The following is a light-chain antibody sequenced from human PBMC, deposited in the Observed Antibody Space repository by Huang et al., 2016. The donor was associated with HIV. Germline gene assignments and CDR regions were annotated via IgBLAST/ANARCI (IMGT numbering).Light chain of an antibody. V-gene: IGKV3-20*01. CDR2: GSS. CDR3: QQYGSLPIT. Sequence: EIVLTQSPGTLSLSPGERGTLSCRASQRVSGSYLAWYQQKPGQAPRLLIYGSSSRATCIPDRFSGSGAGTDFTLTISRLEPEDFAVYYCQQYGSLPITFGQGTRLEIK. J-gene: IGKJ5*01. CDR1: QRVSGSY.